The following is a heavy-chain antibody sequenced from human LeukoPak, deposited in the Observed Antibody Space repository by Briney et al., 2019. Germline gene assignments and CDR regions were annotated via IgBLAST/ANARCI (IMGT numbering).Heavy chain of an antibody. J-gene: IGHJ5*02. CDR3: ARDFCSSTSCSRYNWFDP. V-gene: IGHV4-59*12. CDR2: IYYSGST. D-gene: IGHD2-2*01. CDR1: GGSISSYY. Sequence: PSETLSLTCTVSGGSISSYYWSWIRQPPGKGLEWIGYIYYSGSTNYNPSLKSRVTISVDTSKNQFSLKLSSVTAADTAVYYCARDFCSSTSCSRYNWFDPWGQGTLVTVSS.